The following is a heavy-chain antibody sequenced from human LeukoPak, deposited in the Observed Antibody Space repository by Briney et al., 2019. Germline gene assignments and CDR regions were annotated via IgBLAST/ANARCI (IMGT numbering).Heavy chain of an antibody. CDR1: GGPINNYY. D-gene: IGHD3-10*01. J-gene: IGHJ5*02. V-gene: IGHV4-4*07. CDR2: IDSTGST. CDR3: ARGSTYYHDSRSSNNWFDP. Sequence: ASETLSLTCTVSGGPINNYYWSWVRQPAGEGLEWIGRIDSTGSTKYNSSLKSRVTMSVDTSKNQFSLELNSVTAADTAVYYCARGSTYYHDSRSSNNWFDPWGQGTVVTVSS.